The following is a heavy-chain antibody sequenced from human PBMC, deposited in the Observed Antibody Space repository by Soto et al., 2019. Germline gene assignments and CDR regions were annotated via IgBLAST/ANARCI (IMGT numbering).Heavy chain of an antibody. CDR1: GGSVSSGSYY. V-gene: IGHV4-61*01. J-gene: IGHJ4*02. CDR2: IYYSGST. CDR3: ARLPSSRAMDPYYFDY. D-gene: IGHD5-18*01. Sequence: SETLSLTCTVSGGSVSSGSYYWSWIRQPPGKGLEWIGYIYYSGSTNYNPSLKSRVTISVDTSKNQFSLKLSSVTAADTAVYYCARLPSSRAMDPYYFDYWGQGTLVTVSS.